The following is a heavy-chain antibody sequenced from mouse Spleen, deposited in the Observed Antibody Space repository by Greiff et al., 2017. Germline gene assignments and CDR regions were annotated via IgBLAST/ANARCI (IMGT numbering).Heavy chain of an antibody. CDR2: IWWDDDK. J-gene: IGHJ4*01. CDR1: GFSLSTFGMG. D-gene: IGHD2-9*01. V-gene: IGHV8-8*01. Sequence: QVTLKECGPGILQPSQTLSLTCSFSGFSLSTFGMGVGWIRQPSGKGLEWLAHIWWDDDKYYNPALKSRLTISKDTSKNQVFLKIANVDTADTATYYCARNWAYYGNDWAMDYWGQGTSVTVSS. CDR3: ARNWAYYGNDWAMDY.